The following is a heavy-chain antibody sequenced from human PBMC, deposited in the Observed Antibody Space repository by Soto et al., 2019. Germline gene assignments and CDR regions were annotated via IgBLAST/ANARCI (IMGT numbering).Heavy chain of an antibody. CDR3: AKDKGITAEKYYFDY. Sequence: PGGSLRLSCAASGFTFSAYGMHWVRQAPGKGLEWVAFISNDGNNKYFSDFVKGRFTLSRDNSMNTLYLQMNSLTVEDTAVYYCAKDKGITAEKYYFDYWGQGILVTVSS. V-gene: IGHV3-30*02. CDR2: ISNDGNNK. CDR1: GFTFSAYG. D-gene: IGHD6-13*01. J-gene: IGHJ4*02.